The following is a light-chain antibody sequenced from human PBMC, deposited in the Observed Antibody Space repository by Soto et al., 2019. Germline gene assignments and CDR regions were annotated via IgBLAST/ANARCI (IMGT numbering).Light chain of an antibody. CDR1: SSDIGDYNY. J-gene: IGLJ1*01. Sequence: SALTQPASVSGSPGQSITIFCVGTSSDIGDYNYVSWYQQHPGRVPKVIIYDVSNRPSGVSYRFSGSKSGNTASLTVSGLQAEDEADYYCCPYTRSGTLIFGTGTKVTVL. V-gene: IGLV2-14*01. CDR3: CPYTRSGTLI. CDR2: DVS.